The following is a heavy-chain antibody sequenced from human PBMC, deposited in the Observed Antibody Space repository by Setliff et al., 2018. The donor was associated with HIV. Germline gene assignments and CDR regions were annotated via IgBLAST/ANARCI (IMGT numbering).Heavy chain of an antibody. CDR2: ISSSGTTI. Sequence: PGGSLRLSCAASGFTFSNYEMYWVRQAPGKGLEWVSYISSSGTTIYYADSVKGRLTISRDNAKNSLYLQMHSLRAEDTAVYYCARRNYYDSSGSFDYWGQGTLVTVSS. CDR3: ARRNYYDSSGSFDY. CDR1: GFTFSNYE. V-gene: IGHV3-48*03. J-gene: IGHJ4*02. D-gene: IGHD3-22*01.